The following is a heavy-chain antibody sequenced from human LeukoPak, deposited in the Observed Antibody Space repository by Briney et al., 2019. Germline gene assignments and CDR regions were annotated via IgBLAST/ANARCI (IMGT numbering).Heavy chain of an antibody. Sequence: ASVKVSCKASGYTFTSHGISWVRQAPGQGLEWMGWISAYNGNTNYAQKLQGRVTMTTDTSTSTAYMELRSLRSDDTAVYYCARDSDPVLLWLGELFPTDYWGQGTLVTVSS. V-gene: IGHV1-18*01. CDR3: ARDSDPVLLWLGELFPTDY. J-gene: IGHJ4*02. D-gene: IGHD3-10*01. CDR1: GYTFTSHG. CDR2: ISAYNGNT.